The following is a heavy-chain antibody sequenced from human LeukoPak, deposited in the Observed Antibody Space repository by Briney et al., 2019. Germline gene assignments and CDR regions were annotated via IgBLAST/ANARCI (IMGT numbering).Heavy chain of an antibody. CDR2: IIATHGTG. D-gene: IGHD1-20*01. V-gene: IGHV1-69*13. Sequence: GASVKVSCKASGDTFSTYSINWVRQAPGQGPEWMGGIIATHGTGNYAQKFQGRLTITADESTAYMELSSLTSEDTAAYYCARGHRYNWNPLYYYMDLWGKGTTVTVSS. J-gene: IGHJ6*03. CDR1: GDTFSTYS. CDR3: ARGHRYNWNPLYYYMDL.